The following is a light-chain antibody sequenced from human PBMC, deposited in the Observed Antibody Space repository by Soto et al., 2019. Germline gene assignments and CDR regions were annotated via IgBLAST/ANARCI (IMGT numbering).Light chain of an antibody. Sequence: DIQMTQSPSTLSASVGDRVTITCRASQIITRWLAWYQQRPGKAPKLLIFDASSLESGVPSRFSGSGSGTEFTLTISSLQPDDVATYYCQQYNTYLSFGQGTKVDIK. V-gene: IGKV1-5*01. CDR1: QIITRW. J-gene: IGKJ1*01. CDR2: DAS. CDR3: QQYNTYLS.